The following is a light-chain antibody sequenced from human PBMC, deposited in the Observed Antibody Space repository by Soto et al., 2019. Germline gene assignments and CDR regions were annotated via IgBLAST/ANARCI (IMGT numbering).Light chain of an antibody. CDR1: QSVSSSY. J-gene: IGKJ5*01. CDR2: GAY. Sequence: EMVLTQSPVTLALSLGEGATLSCRASQSVSSSYLAWYQQKPGQAPRLLIYGAYTRATGIPDRFSGSGSGTDFTLTISSLQPADFPVYYCQQHGSSPPNTFGHGTRLEIK. V-gene: IGKV3-20*01. CDR3: QQHGSSPPNT.